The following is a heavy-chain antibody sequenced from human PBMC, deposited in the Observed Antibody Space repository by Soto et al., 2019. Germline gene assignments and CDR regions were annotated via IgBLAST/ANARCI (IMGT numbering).Heavy chain of an antibody. CDR3: ARDRSGWSRNWFDP. Sequence: SVKVSCKASGGTFSSYAISWVRQAPGQGLEWMGGIIPIFGTANYAQKFQGRVTITADESTSTAYMELSSLRSEDTAVYYCARDRSGWSRNWFDPWGQGTLVTVSS. D-gene: IGHD6-19*01. J-gene: IGHJ5*02. V-gene: IGHV1-69*13. CDR1: GGTFSSYA. CDR2: IIPIFGTA.